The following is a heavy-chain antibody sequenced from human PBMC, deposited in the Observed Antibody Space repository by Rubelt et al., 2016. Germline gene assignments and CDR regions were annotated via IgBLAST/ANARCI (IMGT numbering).Heavy chain of an antibody. J-gene: IGHJ4*02. CDR2: INSDGSST. Sequence: QVPGKGLVWVSRINSDGSSTSYVDSVKGRFTISRENAKNTLYLQRNSLRDEDTAVYYCARGSYYFDYWGQGTLVTVSS. CDR3: ARGSYYFDY. V-gene: IGHV3-74*01. D-gene: IGHD2-21*01.